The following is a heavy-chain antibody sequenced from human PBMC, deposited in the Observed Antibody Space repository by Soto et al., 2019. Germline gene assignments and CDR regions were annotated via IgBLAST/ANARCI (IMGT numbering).Heavy chain of an antibody. CDR2: INHSGST. D-gene: IGHD5-12*01. CDR3: VRGRSYGVYDF. V-gene: IGHV4-34*01. J-gene: IGHJ4*02. Sequence: SETLSLTCAVYGGSFSGYYWSWIRQPPGKGLEWIGEINHSGSTNYNPSLKSRVTISVDTSKNQFSLKLSSVTAADTAVFYCVRGRSYGVYDFWGPGTLVTVSS. CDR1: GGSFSGYY.